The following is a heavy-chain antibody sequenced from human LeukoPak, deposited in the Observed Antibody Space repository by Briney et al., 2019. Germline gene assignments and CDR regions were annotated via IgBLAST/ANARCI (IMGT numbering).Heavy chain of an antibody. CDR3: AKDPYCSGGSCYVVAFDI. CDR1: GGSISSYY. D-gene: IGHD2-15*01. V-gene: IGHV3-23*01. Sequence: ETLSLTCTVSGGSISSYYWSWVRQAPGKGLEWVSAISGSGGSTYYADSVKGRFTISRDNSKNTLYLQMNSLRAEDTAVYYCAKDPYCSGGSCYVVAFDIWGQGTMVTVSS. CDR2: ISGSGGST. J-gene: IGHJ3*02.